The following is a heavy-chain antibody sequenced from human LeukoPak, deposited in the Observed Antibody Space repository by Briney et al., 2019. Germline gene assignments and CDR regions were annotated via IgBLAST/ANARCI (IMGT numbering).Heavy chain of an antibody. D-gene: IGHD3-10*01. J-gene: IGHJ4*02. CDR1: GFTFSSYA. V-gene: IGHV3-23*01. CDR2: ISGSGGNT. Sequence: GGSLRLSCAASGFTFSSYAMSWVRQAPGKGLEWVSAISGSGGNTYYADSVKGRFTISRDNSKNTLYLQMNSLRTEDTAVYYCAKDGSGSYYNSLDYWGQGTLVTVSS. CDR3: AKDGSGSYYNSLDY.